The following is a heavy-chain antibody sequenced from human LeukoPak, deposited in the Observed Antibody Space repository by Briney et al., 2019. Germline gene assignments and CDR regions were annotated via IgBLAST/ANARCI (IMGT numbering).Heavy chain of an antibody. D-gene: IGHD6-6*01. CDR1: GGTFSSYA. CDR3: ARGRSISSYMDV. V-gene: IGHV1-69*05. J-gene: IGHJ6*03. CDR2: IIPIFGTA. Sequence: SVKVSCKASGGTFSSYAISCVRQAPGQGLEWMGGIIPIFGTANYAQKFQGRVTITTDESTSTAYMELSSLRSEDTAVYYCARGRSISSYMDVWGRGTTVTVSS.